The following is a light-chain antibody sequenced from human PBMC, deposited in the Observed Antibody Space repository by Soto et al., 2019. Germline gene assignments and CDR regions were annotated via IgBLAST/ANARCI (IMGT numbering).Light chain of an antibody. V-gene: IGKV3-15*01. CDR1: QSVSSN. J-gene: IGKJ3*01. CDR3: QQYNNWPRT. Sequence: EIVMTQSPATLSVSPGERATLSCRASQSVSSNLAWYQQKPGQAPRLLIYGASTRATGIPARFSGSGSGTAFTLTISSLQSEDFAVYYCQQYNNWPRTLGPGTKVDIK. CDR2: GAS.